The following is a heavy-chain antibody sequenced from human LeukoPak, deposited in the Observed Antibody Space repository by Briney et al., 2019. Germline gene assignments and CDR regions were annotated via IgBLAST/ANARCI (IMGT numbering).Heavy chain of an antibody. V-gene: IGHV1-2*04. D-gene: IGHD2-2*01. CDR2: INPNSGGT. J-gene: IGHJ4*02. CDR1: GYTFTDYY. CDR3: ARANFLYCSSTSCLFDY. Sequence: GAAVTVSYKASGYTFTDYYMHWVGLAPGQGREGMGWINPNSGGTNYIQKFQGWVTITRDTSINTAYMELSRLTSDATAVYYCARANFLYCSSTSCLFDYWGQGTLVTVSS.